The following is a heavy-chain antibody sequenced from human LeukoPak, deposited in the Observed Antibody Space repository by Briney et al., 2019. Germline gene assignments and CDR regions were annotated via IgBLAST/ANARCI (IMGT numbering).Heavy chain of an antibody. CDR3: PNDLTTVGSAWFDP. CDR2: ISGDGGRT. CDR1: GFTFDDYA. Sequence: GGSLRLSCAASGFTFDDYAMHWVRQVPGKCLEWVSLISGDGGRTYYADSVKGRFTISRDNSKNSLYLQMNSLRTEDPALYYCPNDLTTVGSAWFDPWGQGTLVTVSS. V-gene: IGHV3-43*02. D-gene: IGHD4-11*01. J-gene: IGHJ5*02.